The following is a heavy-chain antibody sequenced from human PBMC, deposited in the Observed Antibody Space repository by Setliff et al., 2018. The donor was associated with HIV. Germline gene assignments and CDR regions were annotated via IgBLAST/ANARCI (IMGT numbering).Heavy chain of an antibody. V-gene: IGHV3-48*03. CDR1: GFSFSIYE. D-gene: IGHD5-18*01. Sequence: GGSLRLSCAASGFSFSIYEMNWVRQAPGKGLEWLSYISSSSGTILYVDSVQGRFTISRDNAENLLYLQMNSLRAEDTAVYYCARGGYPRLWGQGTLVTVSS. CDR2: ISSSSGTI. J-gene: IGHJ4*02. CDR3: ARGGYPRL.